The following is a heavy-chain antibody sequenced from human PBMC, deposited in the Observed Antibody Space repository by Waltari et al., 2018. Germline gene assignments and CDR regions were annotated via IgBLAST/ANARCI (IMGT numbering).Heavy chain of an antibody. Sequence: EVQLLESGGGLVQPGGSLRLSCAASGFTFSRFAMSWVRQAPGKGLEWVSDIYSSGSGTYYADSVKGRFTISRDNSKNTLYLQMNSLRAEDTAVYYCAKGMTWSAYYMLDYWGQGTLVTVSS. V-gene: IGHV3-23*03. D-gene: IGHD3-3*01. CDR1: GFTFSRFA. J-gene: IGHJ4*02. CDR3: AKGMTWSAYYMLDY. CDR2: IYSSGSGT.